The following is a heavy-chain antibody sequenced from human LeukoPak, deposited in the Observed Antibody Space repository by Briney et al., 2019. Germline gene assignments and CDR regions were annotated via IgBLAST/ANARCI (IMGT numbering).Heavy chain of an antibody. CDR3: ARDLTMFGEFDY. V-gene: IGHV3-48*01. Sequence: GGSLRLSCAASGFTFSSYSMNWVRQAPGKGLEWVSYISSSSSPIYYADYVKGRFTISRDNAKNSLYLQMNSLRAEDTAVYYCARDLTMFGEFDYWGQGTLVTVSS. J-gene: IGHJ4*02. CDR2: ISSSSSPI. D-gene: IGHD3-10*02. CDR1: GFTFSSYS.